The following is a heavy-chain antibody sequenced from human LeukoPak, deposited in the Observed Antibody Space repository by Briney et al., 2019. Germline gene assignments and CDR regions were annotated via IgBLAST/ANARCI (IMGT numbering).Heavy chain of an antibody. CDR2: IYTSGST. CDR3: ARTSYYYDSSPEAFDN. V-gene: IGHV4-4*07. CDR1: GGSISSYY. Sequence: KPSETLSLTCTVSGGSISSYYWSWLRQPAGKGLEWIGRIYTSGSTNYNPSLKSRVTMSVDTSKNQFSLKLSSVTAADTAVYYCARTSYYYDSSPEAFDNWGQGTMVTVSS. J-gene: IGHJ3*02. D-gene: IGHD3-22*01.